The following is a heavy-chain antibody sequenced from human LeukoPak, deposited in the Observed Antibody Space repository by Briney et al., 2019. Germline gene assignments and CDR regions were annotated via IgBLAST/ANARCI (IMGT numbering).Heavy chain of an antibody. CDR1: GFTFDDYG. D-gene: IGHD2-2*01. Sequence: PGGSLRLSCAASGFTFDDYGMSWVRQAPGKGLEWVSGINWNGGSTGYADSVKGRFTISRDNAKNSLYLQMNSLRAEDTALYYCARAGIPAANYYYYMDVWGKGTTVTVSS. J-gene: IGHJ6*03. CDR2: INWNGGST. V-gene: IGHV3-20*04. CDR3: ARAGIPAANYYYYMDV.